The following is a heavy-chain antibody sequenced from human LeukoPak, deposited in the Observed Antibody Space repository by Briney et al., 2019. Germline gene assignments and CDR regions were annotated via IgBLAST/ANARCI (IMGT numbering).Heavy chain of an antibody. V-gene: IGHV3-73*01. Sequence: GGPLKLSCAASGFTFSGAAIHWVRQASGKGLEWVGRIRTKPNNYATAYAASVQGRFTISRDDSKNTAYLQMSSLRTEDTALYYCTTFPGAVAPEGNYWGQGTLVSVSS. D-gene: IGHD2-15*01. CDR3: TTFPGAVAPEGNY. CDR2: IRTKPNNYAT. CDR1: GFTFSGAA. J-gene: IGHJ4*02.